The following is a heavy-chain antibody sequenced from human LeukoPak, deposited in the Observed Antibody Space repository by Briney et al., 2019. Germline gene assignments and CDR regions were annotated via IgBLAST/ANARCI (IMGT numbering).Heavy chain of an antibody. CDR3: ARDTSHYDILTGYYLYYFDY. D-gene: IGHD3-9*01. Sequence: PGGSLRLSCAASGFTFSSYSMNWVRQAPGKGLEWASSISSSSSYIYYADSVKGRFTISRDNAKNSLYLQMNSLRAEDTAVYYCARDTSHYDILTGYYLYYFDYWGQGTLVTVSS. CDR2: ISSSSSYI. CDR1: GFTFSSYS. J-gene: IGHJ4*02. V-gene: IGHV3-21*01.